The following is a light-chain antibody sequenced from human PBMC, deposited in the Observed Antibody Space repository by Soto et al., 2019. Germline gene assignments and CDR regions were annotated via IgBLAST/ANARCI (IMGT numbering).Light chain of an antibody. V-gene: IGKV3-11*01. Sequence: EIVLPQSPATLSLSPGERATLSCRASQSVSSYLAWYQQKPGQAPRLLIYDASNRATGIPARFSGSGFGTDFTLTISSLEPEDFAVYYCQQRSNWPPELTFGGGTKVDIK. CDR1: QSVSSY. CDR2: DAS. CDR3: QQRSNWPPELT. J-gene: IGKJ4*01.